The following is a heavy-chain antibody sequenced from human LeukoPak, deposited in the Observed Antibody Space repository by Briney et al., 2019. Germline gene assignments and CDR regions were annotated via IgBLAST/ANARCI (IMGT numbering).Heavy chain of an antibody. CDR2: INPNSGGT. D-gene: IGHD3-3*01. Sequence: ASVKVSCKASGYTFTNFYIHWVRQVPGQGPEWMGWINPNSGGTKYAQNLQGRVTMTRDTSISTAYLELTRLRSDDTAVYYCARDLKGSLWSAWDDYYFDYWGQGTLVTVSS. CDR1: GYTFTNFY. CDR3: ARDLKGSLWSAWDDYYFDY. J-gene: IGHJ4*02. V-gene: IGHV1-2*02.